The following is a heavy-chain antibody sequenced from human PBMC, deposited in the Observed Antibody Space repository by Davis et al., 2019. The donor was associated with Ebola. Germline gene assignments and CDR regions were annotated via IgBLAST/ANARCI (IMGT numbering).Heavy chain of an antibody. CDR3: ARDRMPSIVGAKEGFDY. CDR2: INPSGGST. J-gene: IGHJ4*02. V-gene: IGHV1-46*01. D-gene: IGHD1-26*01. Sequence: AASVKVSCKASGYTFTSYYMHWVRQAPGQGLEWMGIINPSGGSTNYAQKLQGRVTMTTDTSTSTAYMELRSLRSDDTAVYYCARDRMPSIVGAKEGFDYWGQGTLVTVSS. CDR1: GYTFTSYY.